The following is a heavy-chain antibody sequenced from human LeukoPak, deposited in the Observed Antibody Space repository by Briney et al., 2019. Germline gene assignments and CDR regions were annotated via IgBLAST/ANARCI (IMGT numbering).Heavy chain of an antibody. CDR2: ISGSGGST. Sequence: GGSLRLSCAASGFTFSSYALNWVRQAPGKGLEWVSAISGSGGSTYYADSVKGRFTISRDNSKNTLYLQMNSLRAEDTAIYYCAKDLGYCSSTSCVDYWGQGTLVTVSS. CDR1: GFTFSSYA. V-gene: IGHV3-23*01. J-gene: IGHJ4*02. CDR3: AKDLGYCSSTSCVDY. D-gene: IGHD2-2*01.